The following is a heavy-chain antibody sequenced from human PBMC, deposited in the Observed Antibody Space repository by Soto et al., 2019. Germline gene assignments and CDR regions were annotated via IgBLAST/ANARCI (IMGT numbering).Heavy chain of an antibody. J-gene: IGHJ6*02. D-gene: IGHD3-3*01. CDR1: GGTFSSYA. CDR2: IIPIFGTA. Sequence: QVQLVQSGAEVKKPGSSVKVSCKASGGTFSSYAISWVRQAPGQGLEWMGGIIPIFGTANYAQKFQGRVTITADESTSTAYMELSSLRSEDTAVYYCAANSGGMLRFLEWLGIEYYYYGMDVWGQGTTVTVSS. V-gene: IGHV1-69*01. CDR3: AANSGGMLRFLEWLGIEYYYYGMDV.